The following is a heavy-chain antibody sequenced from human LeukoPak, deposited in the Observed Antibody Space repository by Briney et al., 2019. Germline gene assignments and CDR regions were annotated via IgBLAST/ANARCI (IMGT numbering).Heavy chain of an antibody. CDR3: AKGGAAYSYDY. Sequence: GSLRLSCAASGFTFSDFALRWVRQAPGKGLEWVSGITGNGDNAFYADSVKGRFTTSRDNSKNTLFLQMNSLRAEDTAVYYCAKGGAAYSYDYWGQGTLVIVSS. V-gene: IGHV3-23*01. CDR1: GFTFSDFA. CDR2: ITGNGDNA. D-gene: IGHD2-21*01. J-gene: IGHJ4*02.